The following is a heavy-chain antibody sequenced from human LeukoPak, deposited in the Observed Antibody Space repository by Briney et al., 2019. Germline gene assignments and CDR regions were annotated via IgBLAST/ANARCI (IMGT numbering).Heavy chain of an antibody. J-gene: IGHJ4*02. D-gene: IGHD2-21*02. CDR3: AREVNCGGDCSPHIDY. Sequence: PGGSLRLSCAASGFTFSSYSMNWVRQAPGKGLEWVSSISSSSSYIYYADSVKGRFTISRDNAKNSLYLQMNSLRAEDTAVYYCAREVNCGGDCSPHIDYWGQGTLVTVSS. CDR1: GFTFSSYS. V-gene: IGHV3-21*01. CDR2: ISSSSSYI.